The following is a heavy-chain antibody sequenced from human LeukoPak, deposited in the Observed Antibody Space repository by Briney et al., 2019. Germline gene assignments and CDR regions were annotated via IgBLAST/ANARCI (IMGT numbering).Heavy chain of an antibody. J-gene: IGHJ4*02. D-gene: IGHD5-12*01. Sequence: SGWAISRFSVGCVRLAKGKGLEWIGYIYYSGSNDYNPSLKSRVIMSVDTSKNQFSLKLSSVTAADTAVYYCARGGSSGYDPFDYWGQGTLVTVSS. CDR1: GWAISRFS. CDR3: ARGGSSGYDPFDY. V-gene: IGHV4-59*01. CDR2: IYYSGSN.